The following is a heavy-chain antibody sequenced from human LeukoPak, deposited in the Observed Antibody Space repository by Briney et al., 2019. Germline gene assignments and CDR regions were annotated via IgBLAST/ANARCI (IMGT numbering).Heavy chain of an antibody. CDR1: GGSISSSSYY. CDR3: ARMTRLSYDYYYYMDV. J-gene: IGHJ6*03. V-gene: IGHV4-39*07. D-gene: IGHD6-25*01. CDR2: IYYSGST. Sequence: SETLSLTCTVSGGSISSSSYYWGWIRQPPGKGLEWIGSIYYSGSTYYNPSLKSRVTISVDTSKNQFSLKLTSVTAADTAVYFCARMTRLSYDYYYYMDVWGKGTTVTVSS.